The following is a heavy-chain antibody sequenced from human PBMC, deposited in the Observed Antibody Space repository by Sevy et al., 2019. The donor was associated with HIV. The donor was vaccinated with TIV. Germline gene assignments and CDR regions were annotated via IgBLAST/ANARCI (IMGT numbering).Heavy chain of an antibody. CDR1: GFTFGGYT. Sequence: GGSLRLSCTASGFTFGGYTMSWVRHAPGKGLEWVALIRGKPYGGTTEYAASVKGKFTISRDNSKSIAYLQKNSLNTVDTAVYYCTRVECVDDLGMDAWGHLTTVTVFS. D-gene: IGHD2-21*02. J-gene: IGHJ6*02. CDR3: TRVECVDDLGMDA. CDR2: IRGKPYGGTT. V-gene: IGHV3-49*04.